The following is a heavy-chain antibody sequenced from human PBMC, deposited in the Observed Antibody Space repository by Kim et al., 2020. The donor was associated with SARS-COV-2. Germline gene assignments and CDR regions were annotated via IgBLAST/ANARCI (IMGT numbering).Heavy chain of an antibody. CDR2: IYYSGGT. V-gene: IGHV4-30-4*01. CDR1: GGSISSGDHY. J-gene: IGHJ6*03. CDR3: ARLSRDGSSFYYYYMDV. Sequence: SETLSLTCTVSGGSISSGDHYWSWIRQSPGKGLEWIGYIYYSGGTYSNPSLQSRVTISVDTSNQFSLKLSSVTAADTAVYYCARLSRDGSSFYYYYMDVWGRGTTVTVSS. D-gene: IGHD1-26*01.